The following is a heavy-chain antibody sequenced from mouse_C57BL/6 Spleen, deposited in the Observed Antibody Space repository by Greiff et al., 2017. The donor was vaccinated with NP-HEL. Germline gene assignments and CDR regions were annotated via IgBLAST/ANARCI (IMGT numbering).Heavy chain of an antibody. CDR1: GFNIKNTY. D-gene: IGHD1-1*01. Sequence: VQLQQSVAELVRPGASVKLSCTASGFNIKNTYMHWVKQRPEQGLEWIGRIDPANGNTKYAPKFQGKATITADTSSNTAYLQLSSLTSEDTAVYYFARSYGSIHYVAMDYWGQGTSVTVSS. V-gene: IGHV14-3*01. CDR3: ARSYGSIHYVAMDY. CDR2: IDPANGNT. J-gene: IGHJ4*01.